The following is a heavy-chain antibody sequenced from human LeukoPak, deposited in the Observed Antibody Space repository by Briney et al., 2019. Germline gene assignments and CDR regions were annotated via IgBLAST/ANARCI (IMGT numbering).Heavy chain of an antibody. J-gene: IGHJ4*02. V-gene: IGHV1-2*02. CDR2: INPNSGGT. Sequence: ASVKVSCKASGYTFTGYYMHWVRQAPGQGLEWMGWINPNSGGTNYAQKFQGRVTMTRDTSISTAYMELSRLRSDDTAVYHCARGLPYSYEYYFDYWGQGTLVTVSS. CDR1: GYTFTGYY. CDR3: ARGLPYSYEYYFDY. D-gene: IGHD5-18*01.